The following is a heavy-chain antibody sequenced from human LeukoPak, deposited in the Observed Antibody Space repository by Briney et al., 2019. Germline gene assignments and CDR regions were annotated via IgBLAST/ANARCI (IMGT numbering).Heavy chain of an antibody. CDR3: ARGPPLAEYFQH. CDR2: IYYSGST. CDR1: GGSISSYY. J-gene: IGHJ1*01. V-gene: IGHV4-59*01. Sequence: PSETLSLTCTVSGGSISSYYWSWIRQPPGKGLEWIGYIYYSGSTNYNPSLKSRVTISVDTSKNQFSLKLSSVTAADTAVYYCARGPPLAEYFQHWGQGTLVTVSS.